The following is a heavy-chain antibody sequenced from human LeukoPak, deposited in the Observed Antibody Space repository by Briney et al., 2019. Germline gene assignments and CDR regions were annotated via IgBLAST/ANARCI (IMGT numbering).Heavy chain of an antibody. D-gene: IGHD5-18*01. CDR2: IYYSGST. J-gene: IGHJ4*02. CDR1: GGSISSGGYY. Sequence: SETLSLTCTVSGGSISSGGYYWSWIRQHPGKGLEWIAYIYYSGSTYYNPSLKSRLTISVDTSKNQFSLRLSSVTAADTAVYYCARDLFRDTGRAFDYWGQGTLVTVSS. CDR3: ARDLFRDTGRAFDY. V-gene: IGHV4-30-4*08.